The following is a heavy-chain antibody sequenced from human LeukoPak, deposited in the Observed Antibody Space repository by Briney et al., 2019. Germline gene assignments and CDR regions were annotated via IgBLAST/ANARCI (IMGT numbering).Heavy chain of an antibody. V-gene: IGHV4-59*01. D-gene: IGHD5-12*01. CDR1: GGSISSYY. J-gene: IGHJ4*02. CDR2: IDYSGST. Sequence: SETLSLTCTVSGGSISSYYWNWIRQPPGKGLEWIGYIDYSGSTNYNPSLKSRVTISIDTSKNQFSLRLTSVTAADSAVYYCARGSDSRSTYFDYWGQGTLVTVSS. CDR3: ARGSDSRSTYFDY.